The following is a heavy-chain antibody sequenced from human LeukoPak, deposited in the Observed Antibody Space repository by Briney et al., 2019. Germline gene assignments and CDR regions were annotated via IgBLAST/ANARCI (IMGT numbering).Heavy chain of an antibody. J-gene: IGHJ6*03. CDR3: AKRQWQDSKYYYYYYMDV. V-gene: IGHV3-30*02. Sequence: PGGSLRLSCTVSGFTFSSYWMSWVRQAPGKGLEWVAFIRYDGSNKYYADSVKGRFTISRDNSKNTLYLQMNSLRAEDTAVYYCAKRQWQDSKYYYYYYMDVWGKGTTVTVSS. CDR2: IRYDGSNK. D-gene: IGHD6-19*01. CDR1: GFTFSSYW.